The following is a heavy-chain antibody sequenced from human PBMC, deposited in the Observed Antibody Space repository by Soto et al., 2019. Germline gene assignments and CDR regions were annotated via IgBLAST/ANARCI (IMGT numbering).Heavy chain of an antibody. Sequence: PGESLKISCKASGYTFTSYALHWVRQAPGQRLEWMGWINAGNGNTKYSQKFQGRVTITRDTSASTAYMELSSLRSEDTAVYYCARDSGGMDVWGQGTTVTVSS. CDR1: GYTFTSYA. CDR3: ARDSGGMDV. CDR2: INAGNGNT. J-gene: IGHJ6*02. V-gene: IGHV1-3*01.